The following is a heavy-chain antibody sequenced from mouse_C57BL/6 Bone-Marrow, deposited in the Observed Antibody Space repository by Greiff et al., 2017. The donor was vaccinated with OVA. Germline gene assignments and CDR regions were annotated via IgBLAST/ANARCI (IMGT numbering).Heavy chain of an antibody. J-gene: IGHJ3*01. D-gene: IGHD1-1*01. Sequence: QVQLQQSGPGLVQPSQRLSITCTVSGFSLTSYGVHWVRQSPGKGLEWLGVIWSGGSTDYNAAFISRLSISKDNSKSQVFFKMNSLQADDTAIYYCASFYYGSSYLAYWGQGTLVTVSA. CDR3: ASFYYGSSYLAY. CDR2: IWSGGST. V-gene: IGHV2-2*01. CDR1: GFSLTSYG.